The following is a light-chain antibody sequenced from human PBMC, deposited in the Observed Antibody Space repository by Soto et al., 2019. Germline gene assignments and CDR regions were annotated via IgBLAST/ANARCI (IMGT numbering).Light chain of an antibody. CDR2: DVS. CDR1: SSDVGDYHY. Sequence: QSALTQPASVSGSPGQSITISCTGTSSDVGDYHYVSWYQQHPGKAPKLMIYDVSNRPSGISNRFSGSKSGNTASLTISGLQAEDEADYYCSSYTSSSTPYVFGTGTKLTVL. J-gene: IGLJ1*01. V-gene: IGLV2-14*01. CDR3: SSYTSSSTPYV.